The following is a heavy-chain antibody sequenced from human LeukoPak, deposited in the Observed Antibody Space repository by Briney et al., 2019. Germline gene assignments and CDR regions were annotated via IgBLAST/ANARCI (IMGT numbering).Heavy chain of an antibody. J-gene: IGHJ6*02. CDR1: GGSFSGYY. Sequence: PSETLSLTCAVYGGSFSGYYWSWIRQPPGKGLEWIGEINHSGSTNYNPSLKSRVTISVDTSKNQFSLKLSSVTAADTAVYYCARVGKEVAGRRWGYYYYSGMDVWGQGTTVTVSS. CDR3: ARVGKEVAGRRWGYYYYSGMDV. CDR2: INHSGST. V-gene: IGHV4-34*01. D-gene: IGHD6-19*01.